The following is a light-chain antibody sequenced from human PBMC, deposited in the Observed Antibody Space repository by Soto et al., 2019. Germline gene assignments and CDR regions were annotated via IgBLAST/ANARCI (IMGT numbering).Light chain of an antibody. CDR2: SAS. Sequence: EILMTQSPATLSVSPGERVTLSCWASQSVISNLAWYRQKPGHTPTLLIYSASTRVNGTPARFSGSGSGTNDTLPIISIQQADFVVYYYHQHYPRTRGTFGQGTKVEIK. J-gene: IGKJ1*01. CDR3: HQHYPRTRGT. V-gene: IGKV3-15*01. CDR1: QSVISN.